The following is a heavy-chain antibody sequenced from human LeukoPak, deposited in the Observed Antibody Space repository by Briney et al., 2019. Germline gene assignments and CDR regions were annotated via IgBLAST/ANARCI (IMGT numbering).Heavy chain of an antibody. CDR2: INPNSGGT. V-gene: IGHV1-2*06. CDR1: GYTFTGYY. Sequence: ASVKVSCKASGYTFTGYYMHWVRQAPGQGLEWMGRINPNSGGTNYAQKFQGRVTMTRDTSISTAYMELSRLRSDDTAVYYCARTRGPVAGYYYFDYWGQGTLATVSS. CDR3: ARTRGPVAGYYYFDY. J-gene: IGHJ4*02. D-gene: IGHD6-19*01.